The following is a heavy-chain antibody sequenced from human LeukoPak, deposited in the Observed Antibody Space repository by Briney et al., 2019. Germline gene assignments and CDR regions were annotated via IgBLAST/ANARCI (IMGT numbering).Heavy chain of an antibody. Sequence: ASVKVSCKASGYTFTSYGISWVRQAPGQGLEWMGWISAYNGNTNYAQKLQGRVTMTTDTSTSTAYMELRSLRSDDTAVYYCARDSPLDIVVVVAATSRSYYYGMDVWGQGTTVTVSS. V-gene: IGHV1-18*01. D-gene: IGHD2-15*01. CDR2: ISAYNGNT. CDR1: GYTFTSYG. J-gene: IGHJ6*02. CDR3: ARDSPLDIVVVVAATSRSYYYGMDV.